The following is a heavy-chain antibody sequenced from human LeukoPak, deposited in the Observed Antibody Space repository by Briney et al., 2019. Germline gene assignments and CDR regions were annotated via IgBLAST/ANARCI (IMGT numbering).Heavy chain of an antibody. D-gene: IGHD5-18*01. CDR3: ARSGYSYGYVTWYFDL. CDR1: RGSISSNY. CDR2: IYYSGST. V-gene: IGHV4-59*01. J-gene: IGHJ2*01. Sequence: NSSETLSLTCTVSRGSISSNYWGWIRQPPGKGLEWIGYIYYSGSTNYNPSLKSRVTISVDTSKNQFSLKLSSVTAADTAVYYCARSGYSYGYVTWYFDLWGRGTLVTVSS.